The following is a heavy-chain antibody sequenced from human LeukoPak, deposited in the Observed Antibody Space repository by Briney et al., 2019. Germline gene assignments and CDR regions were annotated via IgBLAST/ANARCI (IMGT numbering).Heavy chain of an antibody. CDR1: GFTFSSYW. CDR2: TKQDGSEK. J-gene: IGHJ3*02. Sequence: GGSLRLSCAASGFTFSSYWMSWVRQAPGKGLEWVANTKQDGSEKYYVDSVKGRFTISRGNAKNSLYLQMNSLRAEDTAVYYCARDSYCGGDCYLNDAFDIWGQGTMVTVSS. V-gene: IGHV3-7*03. CDR3: ARDSYCGGDCYLNDAFDI. D-gene: IGHD2-21*01.